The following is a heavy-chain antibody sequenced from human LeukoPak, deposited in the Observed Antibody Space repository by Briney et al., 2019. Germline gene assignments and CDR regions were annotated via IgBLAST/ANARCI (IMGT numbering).Heavy chain of an antibody. D-gene: IGHD6-13*01. CDR1: GYTFTSYW. J-gene: IGHJ2*01. Sequence: KVSCKASGYTFTSYWIGWVRQMPGKGLEWMGIIYPGDSDTRYSPSFQGQVTISADKSISTAYLQWSSLKASDTAMYYCAGTGIAAPGSGWYFDLWGRGTLVTVSS. CDR2: IYPGDSDT. CDR3: AGTGIAAPGSGWYFDL. V-gene: IGHV5-51*01.